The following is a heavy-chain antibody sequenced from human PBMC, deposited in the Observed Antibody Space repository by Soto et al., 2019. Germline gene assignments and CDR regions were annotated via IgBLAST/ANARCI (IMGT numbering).Heavy chain of an antibody. Sequence: QVQLVQSGAEVKKPGASVKVSCKASGYTFTSYAMHWVRQAPGQRLEWMGWINAGNGNTKYSQKFQGRVTITRDTSASTAYMELSSLRSEDTAVYYCARDGSSYNDDYGDLYPLLWGQGTLVTVSS. CDR1: GYTFTSYA. CDR2: INAGNGNT. CDR3: ARDGSSYNDDYGDLYPLL. V-gene: IGHV1-3*01. J-gene: IGHJ4*02. D-gene: IGHD4-17*01.